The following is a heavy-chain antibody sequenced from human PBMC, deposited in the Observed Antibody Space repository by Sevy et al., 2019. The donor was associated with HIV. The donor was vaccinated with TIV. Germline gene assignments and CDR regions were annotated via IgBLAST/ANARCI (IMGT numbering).Heavy chain of an antibody. CDR1: GGTFSSYA. CDR3: ARGGVGATSHLFDY. J-gene: IGHJ4*02. Sequence: ASVKVSCKASGGTFSSYAISWVRQAPGQGLEWMGGIIPIFGTAKYTQKFQGRVTITADESTSTAYMELSSLRSEDTAVYYCARGGVGATSHLFDYWGQGTLVTVSS. CDR2: IIPIFGTA. V-gene: IGHV1-69*13. D-gene: IGHD1-26*01.